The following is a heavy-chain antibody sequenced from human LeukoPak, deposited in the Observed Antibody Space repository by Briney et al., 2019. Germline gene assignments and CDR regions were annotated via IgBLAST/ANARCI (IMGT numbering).Heavy chain of an antibody. V-gene: IGHV3-23*01. J-gene: IGHJ4*02. CDR2: ISGSGGST. CDR3: ALGYDILTGRFDY. Sequence: GGSLRLSCAASGFTFSTYAMSWVRQAPGKGLEWVSGISGSGGSTYYADSVKGRFTISRDNAKNSLYLQMNSLRAEDTAVYYCALGYDILTGRFDYWGQGTLVTVSS. CDR1: GFTFSTYA. D-gene: IGHD3-9*01.